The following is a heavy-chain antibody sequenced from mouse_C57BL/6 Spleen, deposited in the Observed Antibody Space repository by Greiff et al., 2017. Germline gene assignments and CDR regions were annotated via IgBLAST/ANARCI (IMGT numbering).Heavy chain of an antibody. CDR1: GYTFTSYW. CDR2: INPSNGGT. CDR3: ARDDGYYGGYYAMDY. Sequence: QVQLKQPGTELVKPGASVKLSCKASGYTFTSYWMHWVKQRPGQGLEWIGNINPSNGGTNYNEKFKSKATLTVDKSSSTAYMQLSSLTSEDSAVYYCARDDGYYGGYYAMDYWGQGTSVTVSS. J-gene: IGHJ4*01. D-gene: IGHD2-3*01. V-gene: IGHV1-53*01.